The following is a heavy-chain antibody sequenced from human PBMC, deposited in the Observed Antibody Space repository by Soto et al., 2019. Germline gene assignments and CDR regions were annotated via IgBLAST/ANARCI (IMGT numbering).Heavy chain of an antibody. J-gene: IGHJ4*02. D-gene: IGHD3-10*01. CDR1: GYTFTSYA. CDR3: ARGIYFGSAKYYFDY. V-gene: IGHV1-3*01. Sequence: AASVKVSCKASGYTFTSYAMHWVRQAPGQRLEWMGWINAGNGNTKYSQKFQGRVTITRDTSASTAYMELSSLRSEDTAVYYCARGIYFGSAKYYFDYWGQGALVTVSS. CDR2: INAGNGNT.